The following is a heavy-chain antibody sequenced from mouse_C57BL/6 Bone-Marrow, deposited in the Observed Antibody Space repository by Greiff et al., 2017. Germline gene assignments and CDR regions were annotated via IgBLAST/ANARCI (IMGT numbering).Heavy chain of an antibody. CDR1: GYSFTDYN. J-gene: IGHJ4*01. D-gene: IGHD2-12*01. Sequence: EVQLQQSGPELVKPGASVTLSCKASGYSFTDYNMNWVKQSNGKSLEWIGVINPNYGTTSYNQKFKGKATLTVAQSYSPAYMQLISLTSEDSAFYDCARRCYDGDAMDDWGQGTSVTVSS. CDR2: INPNYGTT. V-gene: IGHV1-39*01. CDR3: ARRCYDGDAMDD.